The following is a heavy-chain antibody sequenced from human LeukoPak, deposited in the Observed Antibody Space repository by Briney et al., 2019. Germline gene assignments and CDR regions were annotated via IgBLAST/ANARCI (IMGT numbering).Heavy chain of an antibody. CDR1: GFTFSSYA. J-gene: IGHJ3*02. V-gene: IGHV3-30-3*01. CDR3: AKGEFDDLAFDI. CDR2: ISYDGSNK. Sequence: GGSLRLSCAASGFTFSSYAMHWVRQAPGKGLEWVAVISYDGSNKYYADSVKGRFTISRDNSKNTLHLQMNSLRAEDTAVYYCAKGEFDDLAFDIWGQGTMVTVSS. D-gene: IGHD3-9*01.